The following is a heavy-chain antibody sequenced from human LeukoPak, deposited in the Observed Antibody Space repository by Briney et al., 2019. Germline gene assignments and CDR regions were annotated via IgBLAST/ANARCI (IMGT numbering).Heavy chain of an antibody. V-gene: IGHV4-4*02. CDR3: ARFGSSGTFAS. J-gene: IGHJ4*02. Sequence: SVTLSLTCTISGGSITTTNWWSWVRQSPRKGLEWIGEIYHGGSTNYPPSFESRVTISLDRTKNQFSLNLNSVTAADTAVYYCARFGSSGTFASWGQGTLVTVSS. D-gene: IGHD3-16*01. CDR1: GGSITTTNW. CDR2: IYHGGST.